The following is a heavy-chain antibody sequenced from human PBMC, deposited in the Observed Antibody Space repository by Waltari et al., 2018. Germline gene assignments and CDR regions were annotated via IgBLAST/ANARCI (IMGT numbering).Heavy chain of an antibody. CDR3: ARGRTSSLAAPDYYYGMDV. J-gene: IGHJ6*02. V-gene: IGHV1-8*03. CDR1: GYTFTSYD. D-gene: IGHD6-6*01. Sequence: QVQLVQSGAEVKKPGASVKVSCKASGYTFTSYDINWVRQATGQGLEWMGWMNPNSGNTGYAQKCQGRVTITRNTSISTAYMELSSLRSEDTAVYYCARGRTSSLAAPDYYYGMDVWGQGTTVTVSS. CDR2: MNPNSGNT.